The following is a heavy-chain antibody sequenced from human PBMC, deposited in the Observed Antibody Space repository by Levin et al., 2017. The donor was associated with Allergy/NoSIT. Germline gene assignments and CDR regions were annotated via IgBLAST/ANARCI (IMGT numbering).Heavy chain of an antibody. CDR1: GGSISSGGYS. V-gene: IGHV4-30-2*01. J-gene: IGHJ4*02. Sequence: PSETLSLTCAVSGGSISSGGYSWSWIRQPPGKGLEWIGNIYLSGSTNDNPSLKSRVTMSVDRSKNQFSLKLSYVTAADSAVYYCARVAGYSYGYYFDYWGPGTLVTVSS. CDR2: IYLSGST. CDR3: ARVAGYSYGYYFDY. D-gene: IGHD5-18*01.